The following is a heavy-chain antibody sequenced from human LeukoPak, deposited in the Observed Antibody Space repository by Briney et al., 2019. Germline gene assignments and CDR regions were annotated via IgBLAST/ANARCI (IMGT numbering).Heavy chain of an antibody. V-gene: IGHV3-23*01. CDR2: ISGSGGST. CDR3: VRLWGYGPLIFDY. J-gene: IGHJ4*02. Sequence: GGSLRLSCAASGFTFSSYAMSWVRQAPGKGLKWVSAISGSGGSTYYADSVKGRFTISRDNSKNTLYLQMNSLRAEDTAVYYCVRLWGYGPLIFDYWGQGTLVTVSS. D-gene: IGHD3-16*01. CDR1: GFTFSSYA.